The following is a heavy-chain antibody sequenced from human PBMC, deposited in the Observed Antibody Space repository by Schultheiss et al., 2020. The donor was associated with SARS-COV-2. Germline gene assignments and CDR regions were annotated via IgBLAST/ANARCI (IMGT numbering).Heavy chain of an antibody. Sequence: SQTLSLTCTVSGGSISSGDYYWSWIRQHPGKGLEWIGYIYYSVSTYYNTSLRSRVTISVDTSKNQFSLKLSSVTAADTAVYYCARIPTVTTIYSPPAEIDFWGQGTLVTVSS. J-gene: IGHJ4*02. V-gene: IGHV4-31*03. D-gene: IGHD4-17*01. CDR2: IYYSVST. CDR3: ARIPTVTTIYSPPAEIDF. CDR1: GGSISSGDYY.